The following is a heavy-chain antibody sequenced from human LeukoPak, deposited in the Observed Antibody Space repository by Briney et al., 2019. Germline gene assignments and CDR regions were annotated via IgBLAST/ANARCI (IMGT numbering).Heavy chain of an antibody. V-gene: IGHV3-30*04. D-gene: IGHD3-16*01. Sequence: GGSLRLSCAASGFTFSSYAMHWVRQAPGKGLEWVAVISYDGSNKYYADSAEGRFTISRDNSKNTLYLQMNSLRAGDTAVYYCTSLTMITFGSDYWGQGTLVTVSS. J-gene: IGHJ4*02. CDR3: TSLTMITFGSDY. CDR2: ISYDGSNK. CDR1: GFTFSSYA.